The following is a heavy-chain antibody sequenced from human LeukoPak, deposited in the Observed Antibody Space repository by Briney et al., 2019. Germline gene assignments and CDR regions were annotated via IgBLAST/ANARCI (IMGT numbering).Heavy chain of an antibody. Sequence: GGSLRLSCAPSGFTFSSYAMSWVRQAPAKGLEWVSAISGSGGSTYYADSVKGRFTISRDDSKNTLYLQMNSLRAEDTAVYYCAKGQDLLWFGEPIYYFDYWGQGTLVTVSS. CDR1: GFTFSSYA. J-gene: IGHJ4*02. CDR2: ISGSGGST. CDR3: AKGQDLLWFGEPIYYFDY. D-gene: IGHD3-10*01. V-gene: IGHV3-23*01.